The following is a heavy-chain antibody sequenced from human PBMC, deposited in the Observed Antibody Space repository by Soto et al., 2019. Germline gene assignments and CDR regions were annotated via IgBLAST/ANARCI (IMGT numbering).Heavy chain of an antibody. V-gene: IGHV4-31*03. CDR3: ARDSPGCYDSSGYYLGAFDI. CDR1: GGSISSGGYY. J-gene: IGHJ3*02. D-gene: IGHD3-22*01. Sequence: PSETLSLTCTVSGGSISSGGYYWSWIRQHPGKGLEWIGYIYYSGSTYYNPSLKSRVTISVDTSKNQFSLKLSSVTAADTAVYYCARDSPGCYDSSGYYLGAFDIWGQGTMVTVSS. CDR2: IYYSGST.